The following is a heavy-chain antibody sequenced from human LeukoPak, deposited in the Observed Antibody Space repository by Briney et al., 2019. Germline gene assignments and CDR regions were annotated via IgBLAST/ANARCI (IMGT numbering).Heavy chain of an antibody. Sequence: GGSLRLSCTASEFAVSRNYMLWVRQAPGKGLEWVSLIFSNGDTHYADSVKGRFTISRDNAKNSLYLQMNSLRAEDTAVYYCARDSRIFGVANFDYWGQGTLVTVTS. CDR3: ARDSRIFGVANFDY. D-gene: IGHD3-3*01. CDR1: EFAVSRNY. V-gene: IGHV3-53*01. J-gene: IGHJ4*02. CDR2: IFSNGDT.